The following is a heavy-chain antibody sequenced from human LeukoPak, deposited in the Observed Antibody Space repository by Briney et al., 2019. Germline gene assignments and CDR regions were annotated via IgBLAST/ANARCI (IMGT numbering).Heavy chain of an antibody. D-gene: IGHD6-13*01. CDR3: ARQYSSSWSFDY. CDR2: IYTSGST. CDR1: GGSISSYY. Sequence: SETLSLTCTVSGGSISSYYWSWIRQPAGKGLEWIGRIYTSGSTNYNPPLKSRITMSVDTSKNQFSLKLSSVTAADTAVYYCARQYSSSWSFDYWGQGTLVTVSS. V-gene: IGHV4-4*07. J-gene: IGHJ4*02.